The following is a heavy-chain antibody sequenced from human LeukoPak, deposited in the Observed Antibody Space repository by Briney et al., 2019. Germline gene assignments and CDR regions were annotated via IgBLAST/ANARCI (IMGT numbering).Heavy chain of an antibody. CDR3: ARRGPVSSYHPITMVRGVPFDY. V-gene: IGHV4-34*01. CDR2: INHSGST. Sequence: SETLSLTCAVYGGSFSGYYWSWIRQPPGKGLEWIGEINHSGSTNYNPSLKSRVTISVDTSKNQFSLKLSSVTAADTAVYYCARRGPVSSYHPITMVRGVPFDYWGQGTLVTVSS. D-gene: IGHD3-10*01. J-gene: IGHJ4*02. CDR1: GGSFSGYY.